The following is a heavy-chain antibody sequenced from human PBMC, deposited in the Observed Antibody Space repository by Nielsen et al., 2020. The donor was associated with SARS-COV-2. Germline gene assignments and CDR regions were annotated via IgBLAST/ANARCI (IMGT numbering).Heavy chain of an antibody. CDR1: GFTFSTFG. J-gene: IGHJ2*01. CDR2: IWFDGSSE. V-gene: IGHV3-33*01. CDR3: ARRAETGSDYYDL. D-gene: IGHD3-9*01. Sequence: GESLKISCAASGFTFSTFGMHWVRQAPGKGLEWVAVIWFDGSSEDYADSVKGRFTISRDNSKNTLFLQMNSLRPDDTAVYYCARRAETGSDYYDLWGRGTLVTVSS.